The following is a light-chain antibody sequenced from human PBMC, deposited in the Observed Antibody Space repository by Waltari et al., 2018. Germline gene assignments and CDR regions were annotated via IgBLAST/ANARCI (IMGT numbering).Light chain of an antibody. V-gene: IGKV1-39*01. CDR3: QQSYSTPYT. Sequence: DIQMTQSPSSLSASVGDRVTITCPASQSISRYLNWYQQEPGKAPKLLIYAASSLQSGVPSRFSGSGSGTDFTLTISSLQPEDFVPYYCQQSYSTPYTFGQGTKLEIK. CDR2: AAS. J-gene: IGKJ2*01. CDR1: QSISRY.